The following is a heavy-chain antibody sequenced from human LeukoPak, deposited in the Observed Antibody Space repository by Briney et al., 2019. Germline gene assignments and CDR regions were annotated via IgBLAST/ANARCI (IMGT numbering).Heavy chain of an antibody. Sequence: GGSLRLSCAASGFTFSSYWMSWVRQAPGKGLEWVANIKQDGSEKYYVDSVKGRFTISRDNTENSLYLQMNSLRAEDTAVYYCARGDGGYYYGMDVWGKGTTVTVSS. J-gene: IGHJ6*04. CDR2: IKQDGSEK. V-gene: IGHV3-7*04. D-gene: IGHD4-23*01. CDR1: GFTFSSYW. CDR3: ARGDGGYYYGMDV.